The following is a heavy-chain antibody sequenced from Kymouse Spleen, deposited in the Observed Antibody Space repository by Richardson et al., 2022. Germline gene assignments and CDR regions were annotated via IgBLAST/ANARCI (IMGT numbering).Heavy chain of an antibody. CDR3: ARAITMVRGVILDY. D-gene: IGHD3-10*01. CDR2: IYYSGST. V-gene: IGHV4-39*01. Sequence: QLQLQESGPGLVKPSETLSLTCTVSGGSISSSSYYWGWIRQPPGKGLEWIGSIYYSGSTYYNPSLKSRVTISVDTSKNQFSLKLSSVTAADTAVYYCARAITMVRGVILDYWGQGTLVTVSS. J-gene: IGHJ4*02. CDR1: GGSISSSSYY.